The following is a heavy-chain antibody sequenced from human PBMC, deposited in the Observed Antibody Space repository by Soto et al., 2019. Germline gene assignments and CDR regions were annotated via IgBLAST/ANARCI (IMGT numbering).Heavy chain of an antibody. V-gene: IGHV1-69*13. D-gene: IGHD3-9*01. CDR1: GGTFSSYA. J-gene: IGHJ6*02. CDR3: ARETTGRYFDWLPHYYYYGMDV. CDR2: IIPIFGTA. Sequence: SVKVSCKASGGTFSSYAISWVRQAPGQGLEWMGGIIPIFGTANYAQKFQGRVTITADESTSTAYMELSSLRSEDTAVYYCARETTGRYFDWLPHYYYYGMDVWGQGTTVTVSS.